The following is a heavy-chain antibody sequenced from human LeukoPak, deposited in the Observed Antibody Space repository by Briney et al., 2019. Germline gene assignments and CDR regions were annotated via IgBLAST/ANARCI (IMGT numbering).Heavy chain of an antibody. Sequence: SETLSLTCAVYGGSFSGYYWSWIRQPPWKGLEWIGEINHSGSTNYNPSLKSRVTISVDTSKNQFSLKLSSVTAADTAVYYCARGLGSWFDPWGQGTLVTVSS. V-gene: IGHV4-34*01. CDR2: INHSGST. CDR3: ARGLGSWFDP. J-gene: IGHJ5*02. CDR1: GGSFSGYY.